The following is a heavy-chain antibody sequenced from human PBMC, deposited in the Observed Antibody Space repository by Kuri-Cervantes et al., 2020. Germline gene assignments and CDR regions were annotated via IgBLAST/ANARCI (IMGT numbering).Heavy chain of an antibody. V-gene: IGHV4-30-4*08. CDR3: ASVRSGSYYAFDV. D-gene: IGHD1-26*01. J-gene: IGHJ3*01. CDR1: GGSISSGDYY. CDR2: IYYSGSA. Sequence: SETLSLTCTVSGGSISSGDYYWSWIRQPPGKGLEWIGYIYYSGSAYYNPSLKSRVTTSVDTSKNQFSLKLSSVTAADTAVYYCASVRSGSYYAFDVWGQGTMVTDSS.